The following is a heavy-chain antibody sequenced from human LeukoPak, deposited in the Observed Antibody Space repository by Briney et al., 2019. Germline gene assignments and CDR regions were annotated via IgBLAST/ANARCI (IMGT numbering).Heavy chain of an antibody. D-gene: IGHD5-24*01. CDR3: AKEGRSLQTY. CDR1: GGSISSGGYY. V-gene: IGHV4-31*03. J-gene: IGHJ4*02. Sequence: PSETLSLTCTVSGGSISSGGYYWSWIRQHPGKGLEWTGYIYYSGSTYYNPSLKSRVTISVDTSKNQFSLKLSSVTAADTAVYYCAKEGRSLQTYWGQGTLVTVSS. CDR2: IYYSGST.